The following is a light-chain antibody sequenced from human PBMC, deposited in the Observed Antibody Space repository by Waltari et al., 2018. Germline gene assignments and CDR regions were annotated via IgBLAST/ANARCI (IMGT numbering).Light chain of an antibody. V-gene: IGLV2-14*01. CDR3: SSCASSSTLL. Sequence: QSALTQPASVSGSPGPSTTISCTGTSSDVGGYNYVPWYQQHPGKAPKLMIYDVNQRPSGVSNRFSGSKSGNTASLTISGLQAEDEADYYCSSCASSSTLLFGGGTKLTVL. CDR2: DVN. J-gene: IGLJ2*01. CDR1: SSDVGGYNY.